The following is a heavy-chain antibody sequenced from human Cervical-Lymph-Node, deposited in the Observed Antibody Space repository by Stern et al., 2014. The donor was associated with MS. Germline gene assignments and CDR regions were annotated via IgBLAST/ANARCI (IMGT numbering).Heavy chain of an antibody. CDR1: GGTFSSYA. CDR2: IIPIFGTA. V-gene: IGHV1-69*06. Sequence: VQLEESGAEVKKPGSSVKVSCKASGGTFSSYAISWVRQAPGQGLEWMGGIIPIFGTANYAQKFQGRVTITADKSTSTAYMELSSLRSEDTAVYYCARLTLIVVVPGDGMDVWGQGTTVTVSS. J-gene: IGHJ6*02. CDR3: ARLTLIVVVPGDGMDV. D-gene: IGHD2-2*01.